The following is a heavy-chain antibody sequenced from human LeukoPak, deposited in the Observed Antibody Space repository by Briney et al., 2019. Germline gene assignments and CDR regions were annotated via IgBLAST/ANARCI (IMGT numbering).Heavy chain of an antibody. J-gene: IGHJ4*02. Sequence: QPGGSLRLSCAASGFTFSSYGMHWVRQAPGKGLEWVAFIRYDGSNKYYADSVKGRFTISRDNSKNTLYLQMNSLRAEDTAVYYCAKDLGGDYDSSGYYYGARVGLDYWGQGTLVTVSS. D-gene: IGHD3-22*01. V-gene: IGHV3-30*02. CDR2: IRYDGSNK. CDR1: GFTFSSYG. CDR3: AKDLGGDYDSSGYYYGARVGLDY.